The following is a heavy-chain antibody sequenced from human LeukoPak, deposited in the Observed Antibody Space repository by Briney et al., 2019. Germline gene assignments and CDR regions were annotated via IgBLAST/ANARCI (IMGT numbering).Heavy chain of an antibody. D-gene: IGHD6-13*01. CDR3: ARPGPEQLAFDI. CDR1: GGSISSSSYY. V-gene: IGHV4-39*01. J-gene: IGHJ3*02. Sequence: SETLSLTCTVSGGSISSSSYYWGWIRQPPGKGLEWIGSIYYSGSTYYNPSLKSRVTISVDTSKNQFSLKLSSVTAADTAVYYCARPGPEQLAFDIWGQGTMVTVSS. CDR2: IYYSGST.